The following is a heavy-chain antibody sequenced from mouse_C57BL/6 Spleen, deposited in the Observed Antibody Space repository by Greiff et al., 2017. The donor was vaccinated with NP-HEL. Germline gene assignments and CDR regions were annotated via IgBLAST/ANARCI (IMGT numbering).Heavy chain of an antibody. CDR3: ARPGDGYYEGYAMDY. CDR1: GFTFSDYG. V-gene: IGHV5-17*01. Sequence: VQLKESGGGLVKPGGSLKLSCAASGFTFSDYGMHWVRQAPEKGLEWVAYISSGSSTIYYADTVKGRFTISRDTAKNTLFLQMTSLRSEDTAMYYCARPGDGYYEGYAMDYWGQGTSVTVSS. CDR2: ISSGSSTI. J-gene: IGHJ4*01. D-gene: IGHD2-3*01.